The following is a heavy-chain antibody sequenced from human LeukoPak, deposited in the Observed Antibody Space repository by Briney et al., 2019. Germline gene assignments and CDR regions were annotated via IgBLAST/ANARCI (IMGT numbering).Heavy chain of an antibody. CDR3: ARDRGSYYRRYYFDY. V-gene: IGHV3-7*01. J-gene: IGHJ4*02. CDR1: GFTFISYR. CDR2: IKQVGSEK. D-gene: IGHD1-26*01. Sequence: GALRLSCAASGFTFISYRMSWVRPAPGKGLEWVANIKQVGSEKYYVDSVKGRFTISRDNAKNSLYLQMNRLRAEDTAVYYCARDRGSYYRRYYFDYWGQGTLVTVSS.